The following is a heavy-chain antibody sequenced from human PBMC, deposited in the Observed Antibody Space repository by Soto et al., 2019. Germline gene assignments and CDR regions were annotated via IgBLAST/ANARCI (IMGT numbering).Heavy chain of an antibody. V-gene: IGHV5-51*01. J-gene: IGHJ6*02. D-gene: IGHD6-13*01. Sequence: GESLKISCKGSGYTFSKYWIGWVRQMPGKGLEWMGIIYPGDSDTRYSPSFQGQVTISADKSISTAYLQWSSLKASDTAMYYCARTSAAGKYYYVLDVWGQGTTVTVSS. CDR3: ARTSAAGKYYYVLDV. CDR2: IYPGDSDT. CDR1: GYTFSKYW.